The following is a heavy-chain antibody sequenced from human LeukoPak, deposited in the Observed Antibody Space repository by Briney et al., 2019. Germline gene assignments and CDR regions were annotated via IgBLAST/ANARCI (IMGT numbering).Heavy chain of an antibody. CDR1: GFGFSSYT. V-gene: IGHV3-21*01. CDR2: ISSSSQYI. D-gene: IGHD3-16*01. Sequence: GGSLRLSCAASGFGFSSYTMNWVRQNPGKGLEWVSSISSSSQYIFYADSVKGRFTISRDNARKSVYLQMNSLRAGDTAVYYCVRELAVRYGLDVWGQGITVTVFS. CDR3: VRELAVRYGLDV. J-gene: IGHJ3*01.